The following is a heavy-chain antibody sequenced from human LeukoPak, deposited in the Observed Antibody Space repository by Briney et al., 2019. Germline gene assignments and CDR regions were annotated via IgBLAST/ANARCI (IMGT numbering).Heavy chain of an antibody. CDR1: GYTFTSYY. V-gene: IGHV1-46*01. CDR2: INPSGGST. CDR3: AGPLSSSGYYYYFDY. J-gene: IGHJ4*02. Sequence: ASVKVSCKASGYTFTSYYMHWVRQAPGQGLEWMGIINPSGGSTSYAQKLQGRVTMTRDTSTSTVYMELSSLRSEDTAVYYCAGPLSSSGYYYYFDYWGQGTLVTVSS. D-gene: IGHD3-22*01.